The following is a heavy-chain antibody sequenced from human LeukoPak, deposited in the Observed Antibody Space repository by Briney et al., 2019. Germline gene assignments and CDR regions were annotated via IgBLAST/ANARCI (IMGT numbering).Heavy chain of an antibody. J-gene: IGHJ4*02. CDR3: ARERNEGSDY. CDR2: IYHSGST. CDR1: GNSISSGYY. Sequence: SETLSLTCTVSGNSISSGYYWGWIRQPPGKGLEWIGSIYHSGSTYYNPSLKSRVTISVDRSKNQFSLKLSSVTAADTAVYYCARERNEGSDYWGQGTLVTVSS. V-gene: IGHV4-38-2*02.